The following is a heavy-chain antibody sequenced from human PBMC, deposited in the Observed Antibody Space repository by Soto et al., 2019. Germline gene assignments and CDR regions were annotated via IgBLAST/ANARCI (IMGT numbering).Heavy chain of an antibody. CDR3: ASYKDETDLSSWFDP. V-gene: IGHV4-30-4*01. CDR1: GDSISSTRW. CDR2: IYYSGST. Sequence: SSETLSLTCTVSGDSISSTRWWSWVRQPPGKGLEWIGYIYYSGSTYYNPSLKSRVTISVDTSKNQFSLKLSSVTAADTAVYYCASYKDETDLSSWFDPWGQGTLVTVS. J-gene: IGHJ5*02. D-gene: IGHD3-10*01.